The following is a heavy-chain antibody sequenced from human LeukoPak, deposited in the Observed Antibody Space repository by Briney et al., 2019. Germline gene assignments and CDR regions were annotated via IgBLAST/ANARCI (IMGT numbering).Heavy chain of an antibody. CDR2: IYYSGST. Sequence: PSETLSLTCTVSGGSISSSSYYWGWIRQPPGKGLAWIGSIYYSGSTYYNPSLKSRVTISVDTPKSQFSLKLSSVTAADTAAYYCARGSNLLRTLDYWGQGTLVTVSS. D-gene: IGHD3-10*01. J-gene: IGHJ4*02. CDR1: GGSISSSSYY. CDR3: ARGSNLLRTLDY. V-gene: IGHV4-39*01.